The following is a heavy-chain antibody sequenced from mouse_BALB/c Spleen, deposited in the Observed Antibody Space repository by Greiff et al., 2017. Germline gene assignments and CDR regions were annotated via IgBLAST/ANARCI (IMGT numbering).Heavy chain of an antibody. D-gene: IGHD1-1*01. J-gene: IGHJ1*01. Sequence: QVQLQQSGAELMKPGASVKISCKATGYTFSSYWIEWVKQRPGHGLEWIGEILPGSGSTNYNEKFKGKATFTADTSSNTAYMQLSSLTSEDSAVYYGARPTVVATRYFDVWGAGTTVT. V-gene: IGHV1-9*01. CDR1: GYTFSSYW. CDR2: ILPGSGST. CDR3: ARPTVVATRYFDV.